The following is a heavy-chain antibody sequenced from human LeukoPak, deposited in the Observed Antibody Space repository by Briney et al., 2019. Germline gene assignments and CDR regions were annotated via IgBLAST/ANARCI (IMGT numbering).Heavy chain of an antibody. D-gene: IGHD2-15*01. Sequence: ASVKVSCKASGYTFTGYYMHWVRQAPGQGLEWMGWINPNSGGTNYAQKFQGRVTMTRDTSISTAYMELSRLRSDDTAVYYCAGVVVAATPYWFDPWGQGTLVTVSS. CDR3: AGVVVAATPYWFDP. J-gene: IGHJ5*02. CDR1: GYTFTGYY. CDR2: INPNSGGT. V-gene: IGHV1-2*02.